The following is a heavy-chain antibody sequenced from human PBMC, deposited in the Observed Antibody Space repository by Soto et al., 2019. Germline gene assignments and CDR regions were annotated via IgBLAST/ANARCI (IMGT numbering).Heavy chain of an antibody. J-gene: IGHJ5*02. V-gene: IGHV4-59*01. Sequence: TLSLTCTVSGGSISSYYWSWIRQPPGKGLEWIGYIYYSGSTNYNPSLKSRVTISVDTSKNQFSLKLSSVTAADTAVYYCARAETTVVTPDWFDPWGQGTLVTVSS. CDR2: IYYSGST. CDR1: GGSISSYY. D-gene: IGHD4-17*01. CDR3: ARAETTVVTPDWFDP.